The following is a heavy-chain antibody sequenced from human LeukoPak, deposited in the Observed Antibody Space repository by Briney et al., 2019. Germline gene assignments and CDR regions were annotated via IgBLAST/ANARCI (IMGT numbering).Heavy chain of an antibody. V-gene: IGHV3-74*01. Sequence: GGSLRLSCAASGFTFSNYWMHWVRQAPGKGLVWVSRINTDGSSTGYADSVKGRFTISRDNAKNTLYLQMNSLRAEDTAVYYCARDRLTSTSVPWDFDYWGQGILVTVSS. CDR2: INTDGSST. CDR1: GFTFSNYW. CDR3: ARDRLTSTSVPWDFDY. J-gene: IGHJ4*02. D-gene: IGHD5-12*01.